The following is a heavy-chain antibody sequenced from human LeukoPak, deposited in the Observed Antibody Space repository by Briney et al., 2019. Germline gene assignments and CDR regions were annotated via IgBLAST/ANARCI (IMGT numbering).Heavy chain of an antibody. Sequence: GESLKISCKGSGYSFTNCWIGWVRQMPGKGLEWMGIIYPGDSDTRYSPSFQGQVTISVDESFSAAYLQWSSLKASDTAMYYCATITTVPTIFDYWGQGTLVTVSS. V-gene: IGHV5-51*01. D-gene: IGHD3-10*01. CDR3: ATITTVPTIFDY. CDR2: IYPGDSDT. J-gene: IGHJ4*02. CDR1: GYSFTNCW.